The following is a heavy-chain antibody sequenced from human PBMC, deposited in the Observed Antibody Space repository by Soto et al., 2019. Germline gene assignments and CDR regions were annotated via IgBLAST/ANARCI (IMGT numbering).Heavy chain of an antibody. J-gene: IGHJ4*02. D-gene: IGHD3-3*01. CDR1: GDSVSSGGYY. CDR3: ARMTVFGQFHFLH. V-gene: IGHV4-31*03. CDR2: IYYSGST. Sequence: SETLSLTCTVSGDSVSSGGYYWSWIRQHPGKGLEWIGYIYYSGSTYYNPSLKSRVTIALDTSENQFSLNLNSLTAADTAVYYCARMTVFGQFHFLHWGPGAMLAVFS.